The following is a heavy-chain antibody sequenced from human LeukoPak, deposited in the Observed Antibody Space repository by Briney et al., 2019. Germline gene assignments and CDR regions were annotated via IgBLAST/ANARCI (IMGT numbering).Heavy chain of an antibody. CDR3: ARGVLGYGRNDAFDI. D-gene: IGHD4-23*01. Sequence: GGSLRLSCAASGFTFSSYWMSWVRQAPGKGLEWVANIKQDGSEKYYVDSVKGRFTISRDNAKSSLYLQMNSLRAEDTAVYYCARGVLGYGRNDAFDIWGQGTMVTVSS. CDR2: IKQDGSEK. CDR1: GFTFSSYW. V-gene: IGHV3-7*01. J-gene: IGHJ3*02.